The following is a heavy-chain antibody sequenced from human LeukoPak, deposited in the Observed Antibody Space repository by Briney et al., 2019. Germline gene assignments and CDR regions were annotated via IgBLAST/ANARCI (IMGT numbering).Heavy chain of an antibody. CDR2: INPNSGGT. D-gene: IGHD2-8*01. J-gene: IGHJ3*02. CDR3: ARHVYAIDAFDI. V-gene: IGHV1-2*02. CDR1: GYPFTGYY. Sequence: GASVKVSCKASGYPFTGYYMHWVRQAPGQGLEWMGWINPNSGGTNYAQKFQGGVTMTRDTSISTGYMELSRLRSDDTAIFYCARHVYAIDAFDIWGQGTVVTVSS.